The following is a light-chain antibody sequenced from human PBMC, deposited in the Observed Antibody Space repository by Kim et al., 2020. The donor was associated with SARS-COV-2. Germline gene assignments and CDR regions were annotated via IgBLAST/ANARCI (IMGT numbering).Light chain of an antibody. CDR2: EVS. J-gene: IGLJ2*01. Sequence: QSASVSGSPGQSITISCTGTSSDVGGYNYVSWYQQHPGKAPKFMIYEVSNRPSGVSNRFSGSKSGNTASLTISGLQAEDEADYYCSSYTSSGTLVFGGGTQLTVL. V-gene: IGLV2-14*01. CDR1: SSDVGGYNY. CDR3: SSYTSSGTLV.